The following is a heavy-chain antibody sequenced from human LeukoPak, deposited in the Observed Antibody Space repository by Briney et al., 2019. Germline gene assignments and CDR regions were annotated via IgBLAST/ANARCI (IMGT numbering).Heavy chain of an antibody. CDR1: GGSMSSDY. J-gene: IGHJ5*02. V-gene: IGHV4-4*07. Sequence: PSETLSLTCTVSGGSMSSDYWSWIRQPAGKGLEWIGRIYSDGTITYNPSLQSRVTMSIDTSKNQFSLKLSFVTAADTAVYYCARDSGTTGEVKFDPWGQGTLVTVSS. CDR2: IYSDGTI. CDR3: ARDSGTTGEVKFDP. D-gene: IGHD4-17*01.